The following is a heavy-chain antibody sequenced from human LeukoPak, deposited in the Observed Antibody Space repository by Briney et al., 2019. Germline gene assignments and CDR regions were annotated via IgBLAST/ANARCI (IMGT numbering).Heavy chain of an antibody. Sequence: SETLSLTCGVSGYSIRSGYYWGCIRQVPGKGLEWIATIYHSGSTYYNPSLKSRVTISVDTGKNQFSLKVSSVTAADTAVYYCARSPDYFYPMDVWGKGSTVTVSS. CDR3: ARSPDYFYPMDV. J-gene: IGHJ6*01. V-gene: IGHV4-38-2*01. CDR1: GYSIRSGYY. CDR2: IYHSGST. D-gene: IGHD2/OR15-2a*01.